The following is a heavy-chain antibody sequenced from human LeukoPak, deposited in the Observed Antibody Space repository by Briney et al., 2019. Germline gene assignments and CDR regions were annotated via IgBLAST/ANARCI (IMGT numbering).Heavy chain of an antibody. CDR1: GYSFTTYW. V-gene: IGHV5-51*01. CDR2: IYPGDSDT. J-gene: IGHJ4*02. Sequence: GESLKISCKGSGYSFTTYWIGWVRQMPGKGLEWMGIIYPGDSDTRYSPSLQGQVTISADKSSSTAYLQWSSLKASDTAMYYCARRGPVAAAGYYFDYWGQGTLVTVSS. CDR3: ARRGPVAAAGYYFDY. D-gene: IGHD6-13*01.